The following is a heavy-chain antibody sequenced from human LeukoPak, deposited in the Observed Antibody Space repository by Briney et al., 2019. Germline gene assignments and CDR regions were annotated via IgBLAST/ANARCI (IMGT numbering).Heavy chain of an antibody. V-gene: IGHV3-23*01. Sequence: AGGSLRLSCAASGFTFSSYAMSWVRQAPGKGLEWVSAISGSGGSTYYADSVKGRFTISRDNSKNTLYLQMNSLRAEDTDVYYCAKEGGHCSGGSCRNWFDPWGQGTLVTVSS. CDR2: ISGSGGST. CDR3: AKEGGHCSGGSCRNWFDP. CDR1: GFTFSSYA. J-gene: IGHJ5*02. D-gene: IGHD2-15*01.